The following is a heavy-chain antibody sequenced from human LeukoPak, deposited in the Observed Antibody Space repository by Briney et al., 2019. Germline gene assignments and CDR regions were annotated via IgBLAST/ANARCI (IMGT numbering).Heavy chain of an antibody. CDR1: GYNFNDYY. J-gene: IGHJ4*02. CDR3: ATXXXXXXY. Sequence: GASVKVSCKASGYNFNDYYLHWVRQAPGQGLEWMGWINPKNGGTYYAEKFQGRVTMTRDTSITTVYMELSRLRSDDTAIYYCATXXXXXXYWGQGTLVTVSS. V-gene: IGHV1-2*02. CDR2: INPKNGGT.